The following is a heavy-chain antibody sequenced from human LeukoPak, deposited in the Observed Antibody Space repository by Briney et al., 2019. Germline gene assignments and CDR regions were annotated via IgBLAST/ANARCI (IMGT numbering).Heavy chain of an antibody. CDR1: GFTFSSYA. Sequence: GGSLRLSCAASGFTFSSYAMSWVRQAPGEGLYWVSSISSSSSYIYYADSVKGRFTISRDNAKNSLYLQMNSLRAEDTAVYYCARDLGEWELDWGQGTLVTVSS. CDR3: ARDLGEWELD. D-gene: IGHD3-10*01. V-gene: IGHV3-21*01. CDR2: ISSSSSYI. J-gene: IGHJ4*02.